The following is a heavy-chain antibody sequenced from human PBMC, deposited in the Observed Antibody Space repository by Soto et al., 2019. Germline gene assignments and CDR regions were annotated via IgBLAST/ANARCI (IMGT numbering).Heavy chain of an antibody. CDR2: ISGSGGSP. CDR3: AKARCSSTTCYVPDY. CDR1: GFTFSSYT. Sequence: EVQLLESGGGLVQPGGSLRLSCAASGFTFSSYTMSWVRQAPGKGLEWVSVISGSGGSPYYADSVQGRFTISRDNPKNTLYRQMNSLRAEDTAIYYCAKARCSSTTCYVPDYWGQGTLVTVSS. V-gene: IGHV3-23*01. D-gene: IGHD2-2*01. J-gene: IGHJ4*02.